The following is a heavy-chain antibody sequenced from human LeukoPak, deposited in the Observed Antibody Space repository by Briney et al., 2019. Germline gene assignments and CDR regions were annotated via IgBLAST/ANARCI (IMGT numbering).Heavy chain of an antibody. CDR2: INPCGST. J-gene: IGHJ4*02. CDR3: AREHCSGGDCTTFDY. Sequence: SETLSLTCAVYGGYFSGYYWSWIRQSPGKGLEWIGEINPCGSTNYNPSLEGRVTISVDTSKNQFSLKVDSVTPADTAVYYCAREHCSGGDCTTFDYWGQGNLVTVSS. CDR1: GGYFSGYY. D-gene: IGHD2-15*01. V-gene: IGHV4-34*01.